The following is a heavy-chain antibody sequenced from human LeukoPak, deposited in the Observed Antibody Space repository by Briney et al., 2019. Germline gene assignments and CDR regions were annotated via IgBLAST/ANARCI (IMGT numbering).Heavy chain of an antibody. CDR3: AREYYGSGSYLGRNYYYGMDV. Sequence: GGSLRLSCPASGFTFSSYAMSWVRQGPGKGLEWVSVISGSGGSTYYADSVKGRFTISRDNSKNTLYLQMNSLRAEDTAVYYCAREYYGSGSYLGRNYYYGMDVWGQGTTVTVS. J-gene: IGHJ6*02. D-gene: IGHD3-10*01. CDR2: ISGSGGST. V-gene: IGHV3-23*01. CDR1: GFTFSSYA.